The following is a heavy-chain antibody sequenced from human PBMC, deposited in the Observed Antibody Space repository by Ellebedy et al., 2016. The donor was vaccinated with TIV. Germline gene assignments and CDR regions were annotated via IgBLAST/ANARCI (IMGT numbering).Heavy chain of an antibody. V-gene: IGHV3-11*06. D-gene: IGHD2-21*02. CDR2: ISSSSSYT. J-gene: IGHJ1*01. CDR3: ARGKGDGVPGGFQH. Sequence: GESLKISCAASGFTFSDYYMRWIRQAPGKGLEWVSYISSSSSYTNYADSVKGRFTISRDNAKNSLYLQMNSLRAEDTAVYYCARGKGDGVPGGFQHWGQGTLVTVSS. CDR1: GFTFSDYY.